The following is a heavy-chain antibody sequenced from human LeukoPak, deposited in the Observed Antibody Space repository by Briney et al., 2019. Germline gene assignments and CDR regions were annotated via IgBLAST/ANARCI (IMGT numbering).Heavy chain of an antibody. CDR1: GYTLTELS. Sequence: ASVKVSCKVSGYTLTELSMHWVRQAPGKGLEWMGGFDPEDGETIYAQKFQGRVTMTEDTSTDTAYMELSSLRSEDTAVYYCATVRLRTTVVQPHDAFDIWGQGTMVTVSS. J-gene: IGHJ3*02. CDR2: FDPEDGET. V-gene: IGHV1-24*01. CDR3: ATVRLRTTVVQPHDAFDI. D-gene: IGHD4-23*01.